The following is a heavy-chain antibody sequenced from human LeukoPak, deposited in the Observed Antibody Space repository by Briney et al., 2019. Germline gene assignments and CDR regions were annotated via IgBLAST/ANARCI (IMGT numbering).Heavy chain of an antibody. CDR3: ATRESSMARTY. V-gene: IGHV3-7*01. CDR2: INEVGTKE. Sequence: PGGSLRLSCAASGFLFSDYWMNWVRQVPGKGLEGVGNINEVGTKEDYVDSVRGRFTISRDNTKNTLYLQMNSLRAEDTAIYYCATRESSMARTYWGQGTLVTVSS. CDR1: GFLFSDYW. D-gene: IGHD3-10*01. J-gene: IGHJ4*02.